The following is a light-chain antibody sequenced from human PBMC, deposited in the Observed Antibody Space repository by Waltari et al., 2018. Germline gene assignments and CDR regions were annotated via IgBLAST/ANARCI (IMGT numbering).Light chain of an antibody. CDR2: AVT. CDR1: ITDVRSCNY. V-gene: IGLV2-23*02. CDR3: CSYAGDSLYV. Sequence: QSPLAQPASVSGSPGQSITLTSTGTITDVRSCNYLSWYQQYPGNAPKLLIYAVTQRPSAVSDRFSGSKSGNTASLTISGLQAEDEADYYCCSYAGDSLYVFGTGTTVTV. J-gene: IGLJ1*01.